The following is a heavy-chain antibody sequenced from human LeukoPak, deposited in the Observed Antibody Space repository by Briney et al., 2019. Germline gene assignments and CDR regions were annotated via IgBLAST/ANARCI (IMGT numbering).Heavy chain of an antibody. CDR2: IYTGGMT. V-gene: IGHV3-53*01. Sequence: GGSLRLSCAASGFTVSSNYMNWVRQAPGKGLEWVSVIYTGGMTNYADSVKGRYTISRDNSKNRLYLQMNSLRAEDTAVYYCARTGDSYGPGFDYWGQGTLVTVSS. D-gene: IGHD5-18*01. CDR1: GFTVSSNY. J-gene: IGHJ4*02. CDR3: ARTGDSYGPGFDY.